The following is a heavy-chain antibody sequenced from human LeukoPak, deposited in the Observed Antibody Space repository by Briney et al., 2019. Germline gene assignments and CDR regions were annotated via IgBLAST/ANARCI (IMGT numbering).Heavy chain of an antibody. CDR1: DYSISSGHY. CDR2: IYHSGST. CDR3: GRDLEGDTSGMGY. Sequence: SETLSLTCAVSDYSISSGHYWGWIRQPPGKGLEWIGSIYHSGSTYCNPSLKSRVTISVDTSKNQFSLKLRSVTAADTAVYYCGRDLEGDTSGMGYWGQGTLVTVSS. V-gene: IGHV4-38-2*02. J-gene: IGHJ4*02. D-gene: IGHD1-26*01.